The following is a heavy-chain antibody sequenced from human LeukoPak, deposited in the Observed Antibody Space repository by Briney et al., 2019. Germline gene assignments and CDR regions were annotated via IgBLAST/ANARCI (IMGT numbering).Heavy chain of an antibody. CDR2: IYWNDDK. D-gene: IGHD3-10*01. CDR3: AQTGYASGGYYWWFDP. V-gene: IGHV2-5*01. J-gene: IGHJ5*02. CDR1: GFSLNTSGVG. Sequence: SSPTLVKPTQTLTLTCTFSGFSLNTSGVGVGWIRQPPGKAPDWLALIYWNDDKRYSPSLKSRLNIAKDTSKNQVVLTMTNMDPVDTATYYCAQTGYASGGYYWWFDPWGQGTLVTVSS.